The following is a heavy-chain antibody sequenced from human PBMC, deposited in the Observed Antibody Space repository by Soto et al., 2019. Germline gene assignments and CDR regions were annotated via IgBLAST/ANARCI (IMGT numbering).Heavy chain of an antibody. V-gene: IGHV1-8*01. CDR3: ARGHEEWLRHIAGYYYYYYMDV. Sequence: ASVKVSCKASGYTFTSYDINWVRQATGQGLEWMGWMNPNSGNTGYAQKFQGRVTMTRNTSISTAYMELSSLRSEDTAVYYCARGHEEWLRHIAGYYYYYYMDVWGKGTTVTVSS. J-gene: IGHJ6*03. CDR1: GYTFTSYD. CDR2: MNPNSGNT. D-gene: IGHD5-12*01.